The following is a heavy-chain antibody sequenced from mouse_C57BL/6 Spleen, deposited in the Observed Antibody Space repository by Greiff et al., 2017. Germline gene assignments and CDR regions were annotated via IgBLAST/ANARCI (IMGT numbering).Heavy chain of an antibody. CDR1: GFSLTSYA. CDR3: ARTYYYAMDY. V-gene: IGHV2-9-1*01. J-gene: IGHJ4*01. Sequence: QVQLKESGPGLVAPSPSLSITCTVSGFSLTSYAISWVRQPPGQGLEWLGVIWTGGGTNYNSALNSRLSISKDNYKSQVFLKMNSLQADDRARYYCARTYYYAMDYWGQGTSVTVSS. CDR2: IWTGGGT.